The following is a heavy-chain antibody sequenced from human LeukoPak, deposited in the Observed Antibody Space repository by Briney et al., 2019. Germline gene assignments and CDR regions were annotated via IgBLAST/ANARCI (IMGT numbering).Heavy chain of an antibody. V-gene: IGHV4-59*01. CDR3: ARTGEDWGYYYYYMDV. Sequence: SETLSLTCTVSGGPISSYYWSWIRQPPGKGLEWIGYIYYSGSTNYNPSLKSRVTISVDTSKNQFSLKLSSVTAADTAVYYCARTGEDWGYYYYYMDVWGKGATVTVSS. J-gene: IGHJ6*03. CDR2: IYYSGST. CDR1: GGPISSYY. D-gene: IGHD7-27*01.